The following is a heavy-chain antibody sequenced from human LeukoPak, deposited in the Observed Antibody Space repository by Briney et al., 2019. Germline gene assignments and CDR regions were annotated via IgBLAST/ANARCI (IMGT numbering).Heavy chain of an antibody. D-gene: IGHD1-1*01. Sequence: PGGPLGLSFPGPGLTFSDFWMTWFRKTPGKGRNGVPNIKEDGTEKNLVDSVKGRFTISRDNTKNLLFLEMNNLRGDDTAIYYCVREPRPGGAMGLYHNLDYWGQGTLVAVSS. J-gene: IGHJ4*02. CDR2: IKEDGTEK. CDR1: GLTFSDFW. V-gene: IGHV3-7*01. CDR3: VREPRPGGAMGLYHNLDY.